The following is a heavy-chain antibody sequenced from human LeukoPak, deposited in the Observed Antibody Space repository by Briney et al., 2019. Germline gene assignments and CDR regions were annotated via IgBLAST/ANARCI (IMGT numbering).Heavy chain of an antibody. Sequence: GGSLRLSCAASGFSFSTYTMGWVRQAPGKGLEWVSYISSSGSTIYYADSVKGRFTISRDNAKNSLYLQMNSLRAEDTAVYYCARAFSGSRGYWGQGTLVTVSS. V-gene: IGHV3-48*04. CDR3: ARAFSGSRGY. CDR2: ISSSGSTI. CDR1: GFSFSTYT. D-gene: IGHD1-26*01. J-gene: IGHJ4*02.